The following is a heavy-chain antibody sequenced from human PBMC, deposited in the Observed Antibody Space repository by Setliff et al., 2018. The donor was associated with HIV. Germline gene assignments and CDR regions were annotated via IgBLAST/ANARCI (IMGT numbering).Heavy chain of an antibody. CDR2: IKQDGSEK. V-gene: IGHV3-7*01. J-gene: IGHJ6*02. D-gene: IGHD2-8*01. Sequence: WIRQSPGKGLEWVANIKQDGSEKYYVDSVKGRFTISRDNAKNSLYLQMNSLRAEDTAVYYCARPYTVWVYGMDVWGQGTMVTVSS. CDR3: ARPYTVWVYGMDV.